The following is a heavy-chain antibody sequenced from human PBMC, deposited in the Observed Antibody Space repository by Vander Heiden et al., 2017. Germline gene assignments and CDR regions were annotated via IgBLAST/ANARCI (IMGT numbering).Heavy chain of an antibody. D-gene: IGHD1-26*01. CDR3: ARDRIGTLAYFDP. CDR1: GYTFNSYG. V-gene: IGHV1-18*01. J-gene: IGHJ5*02. CDR2: ISTYSGNT. Sequence: QVQLVQSGVEVKKPGASVKVSCQASGYTFNSYGIGWVRQAPGQGLEWVGWISTYSGNTIYAQKFQGRVSMTRDTSTSIVYMELRSLRSDDTAVYYCARDRIGTLAYFDPWGQGTLVTVSS.